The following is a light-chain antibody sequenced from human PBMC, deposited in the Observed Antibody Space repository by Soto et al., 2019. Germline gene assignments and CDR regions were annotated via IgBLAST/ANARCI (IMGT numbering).Light chain of an antibody. Sequence: EIVLTQSPGTLSLSPGERATLSCTASQSVSSNYLAWYQQKPGQAPRLLIYGASSRATGIPDRFSGSGSGTDFPLTISRLEPEDFAVYYCQQYGGSPRTFGQGTKVEIK. CDR2: GAS. CDR3: QQYGGSPRT. V-gene: IGKV3-20*01. J-gene: IGKJ1*01. CDR1: QSVSSNY.